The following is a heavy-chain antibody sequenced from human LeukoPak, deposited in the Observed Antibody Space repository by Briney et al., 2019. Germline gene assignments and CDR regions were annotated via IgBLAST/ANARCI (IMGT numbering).Heavy chain of an antibody. CDR3: ASSSGWLRPPLEH. V-gene: IGHV3-23*01. J-gene: IGHJ1*01. D-gene: IGHD6-19*01. CDR1: GFTFSSYA. Sequence: HPGGSLRLSCAASGFTFSSYAMSWVRQAPGKGLEWVSVISGSGGSTYYADSVKGRFTISRDNAKNSVFLLLKSLRPNDTAVYYCASSSGWLRPPLEHWGQGTLVTVSS. CDR2: ISGSGGST.